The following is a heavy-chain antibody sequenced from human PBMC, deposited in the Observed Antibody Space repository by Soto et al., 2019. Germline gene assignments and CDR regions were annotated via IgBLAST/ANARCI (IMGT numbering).Heavy chain of an antibody. Sequence: EVQLVESGGGLVQPGGSLRLSCAASGFTFSSYSMNWVRQAPGKGLEWVSYISSSSSTIYYADSVKGRFTISRDNAKNSLYLQMNSLRAEDTAVYYCARDGYSGYDFRPFDPWGQGTLVTVSS. D-gene: IGHD5-12*01. CDR2: ISSSSSTI. CDR1: GFTFSSYS. CDR3: ARDGYSGYDFRPFDP. J-gene: IGHJ5*02. V-gene: IGHV3-48*01.